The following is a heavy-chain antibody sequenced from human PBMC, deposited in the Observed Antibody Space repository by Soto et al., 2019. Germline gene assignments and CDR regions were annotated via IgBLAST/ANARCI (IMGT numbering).Heavy chain of an antibody. CDR2: IWYDGNTK. CDR1: GFTFSTFG. J-gene: IGHJ6*02. V-gene: IGHV3-33*01. Sequence: QVQLVESGGGVVQPGRSLRLSCAASGFTFSTFGIHWVRQAPGKGLEWVADIWYDGNTKYYADSVKGRFIISRDNSQNTLHLQMNSLRVEDTAVYYCARGMPPHYLYGMDVWGQGTTVIVSS. CDR3: ARGMPPHYLYGMDV. D-gene: IGHD2-2*01.